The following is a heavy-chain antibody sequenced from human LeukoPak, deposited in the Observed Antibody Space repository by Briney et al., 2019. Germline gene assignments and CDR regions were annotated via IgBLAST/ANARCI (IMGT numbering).Heavy chain of an antibody. D-gene: IGHD4-17*01. CDR2: IYYSGST. CDR3: ASRPTTWGFFDS. V-gene: IGHV4-59*08. Sequence: SETLSLTCTVSGGSISSYYWSWIRQPPGKGLEWIGYIYYSGSTKYNPSLKSRVTISVDTSKNQFSLKLSSVTAADTAVYFCASRPTTWGFFDSWGQGTLVTVSS. CDR1: GGSISSYY. J-gene: IGHJ4*02.